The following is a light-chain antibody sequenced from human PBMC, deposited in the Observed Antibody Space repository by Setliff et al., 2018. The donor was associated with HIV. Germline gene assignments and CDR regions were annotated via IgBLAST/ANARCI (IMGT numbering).Light chain of an antibody. CDR1: SSDVGDFDS. CDR2: EVN. V-gene: IGLV2-14*01. CDR3: SSYTTTSTLRV. Sequence: QSVLTQPASVSGSPGQSITISCTATSSDVGDFDSVAWYQQHPGRAPKLMIYEVNNRPSGVSNRFSGSKSGNTASLTISGLQADDEADYYCSSYTTTSTLRVFGAGTKATV. J-gene: IGLJ1*01.